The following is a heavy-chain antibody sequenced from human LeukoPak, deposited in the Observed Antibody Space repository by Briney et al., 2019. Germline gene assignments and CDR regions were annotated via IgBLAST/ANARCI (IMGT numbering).Heavy chain of an antibody. J-gene: IGHJ4*02. CDR3: AKDKVFFGDFPDY. Sequence: GGSLRLSCAASGFTFSSYGMHWVRQAPGKGLEWVAVIWYDGSNKYYADSVKGRFTISRDNSKNTLYLQMNSLRAEDTAVYYCAKDKVFFGDFPDYWGQGTLVTVSS. CDR1: GFTFSSYG. V-gene: IGHV3-33*06. D-gene: IGHD4-17*01. CDR2: IWYDGSNK.